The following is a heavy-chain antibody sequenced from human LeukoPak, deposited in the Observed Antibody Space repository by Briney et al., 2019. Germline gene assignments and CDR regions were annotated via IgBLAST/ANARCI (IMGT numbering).Heavy chain of an antibody. D-gene: IGHD3-16*01. Sequence: SVKVSCKASGGTFSSYAISWVRQAPGQGLEWMGGIMPIFGTANYAQKFQGRVTITADKSTSTAYMELSSLRSEDTAVYYCARGDYDYIHSRYNWFDPWGQGTLVTVSS. CDR3: ARGDYDYIHSRYNWFDP. CDR1: GGTFSSYA. CDR2: IMPIFGTA. J-gene: IGHJ5*02. V-gene: IGHV1-69*06.